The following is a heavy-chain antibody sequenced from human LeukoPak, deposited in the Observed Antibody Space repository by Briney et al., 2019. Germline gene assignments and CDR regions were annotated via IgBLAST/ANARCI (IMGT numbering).Heavy chain of an antibody. J-gene: IGHJ4*02. V-gene: IGHV4-59*01. Sequence: SETLSLTCTVSGGSISSDYWSWIRQPPGKGLEWIGYIYYSGSTNYNPSLKSRVTISVDTSKSQFSLKLSSVTAADTAVYYCASGIAAGYFDYWGQGTLVTVSS. CDR3: ASGIAAGYFDY. D-gene: IGHD6-13*01. CDR2: IYYSGST. CDR1: GGSISSDY.